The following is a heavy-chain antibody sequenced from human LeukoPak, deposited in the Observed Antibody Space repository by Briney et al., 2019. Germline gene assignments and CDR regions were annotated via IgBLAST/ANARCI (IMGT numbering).Heavy chain of an antibody. D-gene: IGHD3-16*02. CDR2: ISSSSSYI. CDR1: GFTFSSYS. CDR3: ARGAGNDYVWGSYRWGSTFDY. V-gene: IGHV3-21*04. Sequence: GGSLRLSCAASGFTFSSYSMNWVRQAPGKGLEWVSSISSSSSYIYYADSVKGRFTISRDNAKNSLYLQMNSLRAEDTALYYCARGAGNDYVWGSYRWGSTFDYWGQGTLVTVSS. J-gene: IGHJ4*02.